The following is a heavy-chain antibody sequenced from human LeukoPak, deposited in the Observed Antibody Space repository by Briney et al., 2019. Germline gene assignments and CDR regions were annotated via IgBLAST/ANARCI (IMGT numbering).Heavy chain of an antibody. V-gene: IGHV1-69*05. CDR3: ARGEYQLLSHYYYYYMDV. CDR2: IIPIFGTA. J-gene: IGHJ6*03. Sequence: GASVKVSCKASGGTFSSYAISWVRQAPGQGLEWMGGIIPIFGTANYAQKFQGRVTITTDESTSTAYTELSSLRSEDTAVYYCARGEYQLLSHYYYYYMDVWGKGTTVTVSS. CDR1: GGTFSSYA. D-gene: IGHD2-2*01.